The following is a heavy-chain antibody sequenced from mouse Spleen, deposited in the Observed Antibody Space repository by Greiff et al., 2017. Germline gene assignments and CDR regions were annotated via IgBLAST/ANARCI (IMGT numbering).Heavy chain of an antibody. D-gene: IGHD1-1*02. Sequence: EVKVVESGGGLVQPGGSRKLSCAASGFTFSSFGMHWVRQAPEKGLEWVAYISSGSSTIYYADTVKGRFTISRDNPKNTLFLQMTSLRSEDTAMYYCARSDYVYAMDYWGQGTSVTVSS. J-gene: IGHJ4*01. CDR2: ISSGSSTI. CDR1: GFTFSSFG. CDR3: ARSDYVYAMDY. V-gene: IGHV5-17*02.